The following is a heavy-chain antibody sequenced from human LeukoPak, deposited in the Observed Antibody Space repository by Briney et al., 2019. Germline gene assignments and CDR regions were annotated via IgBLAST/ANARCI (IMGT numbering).Heavy chain of an antibody. V-gene: IGHV4-39*01. J-gene: IGHJ5*02. D-gene: IGHD5-18*01. CDR2: IHYTGST. Sequence: SETLSLTCAVSGGSISSISSNNWAWIRQPPGKELELIAAIHYTGSTYYNPSFMSRVTISVDTSKNQFSLKLNSLTATDTAVYYCARLPTGYPNWFDTWGQGILVTVSS. CDR1: GGSISSISSNN. CDR3: ARLPTGYPNWFDT.